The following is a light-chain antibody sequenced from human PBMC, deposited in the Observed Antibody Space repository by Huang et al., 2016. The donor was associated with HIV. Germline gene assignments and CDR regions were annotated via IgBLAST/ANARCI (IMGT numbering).Light chain of an antibody. CDR3: QQYYSFPLT. Sequence: AIRITQSPSSLSASTGDKVSITCRASQDINTYLAWYQQKQGKPPSLLIYATSTLQSGVPSRFSGSGSGTDFTLTITHLQSEDFATYYCQQYYSFPLTFGQGSQVEV. J-gene: IGKJ1*01. CDR1: QDINTY. V-gene: IGKV1-8*01. CDR2: ATS.